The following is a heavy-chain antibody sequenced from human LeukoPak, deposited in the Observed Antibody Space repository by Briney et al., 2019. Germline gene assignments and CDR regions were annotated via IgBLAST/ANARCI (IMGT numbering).Heavy chain of an antibody. D-gene: IGHD1-26*01. CDR3: AKDVRVGGGGMDV. J-gene: IGHJ6*02. CDR1: GFTFSTYA. V-gene: IGHV3-23*01. CDR2: ISVSGANK. Sequence: PGGSLRLSCAASGFTFSTYAINWVRQAPGKGLEWVSLISVSGANKHYAASVEGRFTISRDNSKNTLSLQMNSLRPEDTAVYYCAKDVRVGGGGMDVWGQGTPVTVSS.